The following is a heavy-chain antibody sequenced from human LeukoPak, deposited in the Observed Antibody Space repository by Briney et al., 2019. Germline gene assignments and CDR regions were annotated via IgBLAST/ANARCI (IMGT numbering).Heavy chain of an antibody. CDR1: GYTFTGYY. CDR3: ARGGLGYGTNWFDP. CDR2: INPNSGGT. Sequence: ASVKVSCKASGYTFTGYYIHWVRQAPGQGLEWMGRINPNSGGTDHAQKFQGRVTMTRDTSTSTAYMELNRLRSEDTAVYYCARGGLGYGTNWFDPWGQGTLSPSPQ. D-gene: IGHD5-18*01. J-gene: IGHJ5*02. V-gene: IGHV1-2*06.